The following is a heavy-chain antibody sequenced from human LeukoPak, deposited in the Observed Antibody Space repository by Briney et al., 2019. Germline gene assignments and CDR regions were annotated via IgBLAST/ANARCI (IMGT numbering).Heavy chain of an antibody. CDR3: ARLGWFGEFGY. Sequence: SETLSLTCAVSGGSIRSGGYSWSWIRQPPGKDLEWIGYIYHSGSTYYNPSLKSRVTISVDRSKNQFSLKLSSVTAADTAVYYCARLGWFGEFGYWGQGTLVTVSS. D-gene: IGHD3-10*01. CDR2: IYHSGST. J-gene: IGHJ4*02. V-gene: IGHV4-30-2*01. CDR1: GGSIRSGGYS.